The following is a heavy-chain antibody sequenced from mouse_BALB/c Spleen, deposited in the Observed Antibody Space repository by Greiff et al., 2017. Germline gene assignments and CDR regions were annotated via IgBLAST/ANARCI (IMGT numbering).Heavy chain of an antibody. Sequence: EVQLVESGGGLVQPGGSRKLSCAASGFTFSDYGMAWVRQAPGKGPEWVAFISNLAYSIYYADTVTGRFTISRENAKNTLYLEMSSLRSEDTAMYYCARDRGIYYGNYEAWFAYWGQGTLVTVSA. J-gene: IGHJ3*01. CDR2: ISNLAYSI. D-gene: IGHD2-1*01. V-gene: IGHV5-15*02. CDR1: GFTFSDYG. CDR3: ARDRGIYYGNYEAWFAY.